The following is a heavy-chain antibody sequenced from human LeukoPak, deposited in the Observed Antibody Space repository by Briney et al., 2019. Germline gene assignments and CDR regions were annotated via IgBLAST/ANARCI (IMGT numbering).Heavy chain of an antibody. CDR1: GYTFTSYY. J-gene: IGHJ4*02. Sequence: ASVKVSCKASGYTFTSYYMHWVRQAPGQGLEWMGGIIPIFGTANYAQKFQGRVTITADKSTSTAYMELSSLRSEDTAVYYCARGREEYYFDYWGQGTLVTVSS. D-gene: IGHD1-26*01. V-gene: IGHV1-69*06. CDR3: ARGREEYYFDY. CDR2: IIPIFGTA.